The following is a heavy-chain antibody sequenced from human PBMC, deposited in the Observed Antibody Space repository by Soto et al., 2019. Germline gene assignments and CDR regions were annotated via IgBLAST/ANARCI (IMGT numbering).Heavy chain of an antibody. Sequence: QVQLVESGGGVVQPGRSLRLSCAASGFTFSSYAMHWVRQAPGKGLEWVAVISYDGSNKYYADSVKGRFTISRDNSKNTLYLQMNSLRAEDTAVYYCARDPVETGTMDVWGQGTTVTVSS. CDR3: ARDPVETGTMDV. V-gene: IGHV3-30-3*01. CDR1: GFTFSSYA. CDR2: ISYDGSNK. D-gene: IGHD1-1*01. J-gene: IGHJ6*02.